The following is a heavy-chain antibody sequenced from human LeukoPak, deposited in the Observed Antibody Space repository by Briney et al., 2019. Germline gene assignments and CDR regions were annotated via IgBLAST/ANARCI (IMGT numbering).Heavy chain of an antibody. Sequence: SQTLSLTCTVSGGSISSGSYYWSWIRQPAGKGLEWIGRIYTSGSTNYNPSLKSRVTISVDTSKNQFSLKLSSVTAADTAVYYCARDHDFWSGYFDYWGRGTLVTVSS. CDR1: GGSISSGSYY. D-gene: IGHD3-3*01. CDR2: IYTSGST. J-gene: IGHJ4*02. V-gene: IGHV4-61*02. CDR3: ARDHDFWSGYFDY.